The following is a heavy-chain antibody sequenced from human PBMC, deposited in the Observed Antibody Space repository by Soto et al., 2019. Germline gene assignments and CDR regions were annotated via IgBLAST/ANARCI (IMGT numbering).Heavy chain of an antibody. CDR3: TRDERGDYVIDY. V-gene: IGHV3-49*03. CDR2: IRSKAYGGTT. J-gene: IGHJ4*02. CDR1: GFTFGDYA. Sequence: EVQLVESGGGLVQPGRSLRLSCTASGFTFGDYAMSWFRQAPGKGLEWVGFIRSKAYGGTTEYAASVKGRFTISRDDSKSIAYLQMNSLKTEDTAVYYCTRDERGDYVIDYWGQGTLVTVSS. D-gene: IGHD4-17*01.